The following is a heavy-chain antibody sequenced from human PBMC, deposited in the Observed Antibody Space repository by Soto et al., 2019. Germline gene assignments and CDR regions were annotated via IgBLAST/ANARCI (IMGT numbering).Heavy chain of an antibody. Sequence: SETLSLTCTVSGAYMRNDYYYWSWVRQNPGKDLEWIGHMHHSGRTHYNPSLKSRVAISVDTSKNQFSLYLNSVAAADTAVYYCARWVEVSLDYFDSWGQGTPVTVS. CDR2: MHHSGRT. V-gene: IGHV4-31*03. J-gene: IGHJ4*02. CDR1: GAYMRNDYYY. CDR3: ARWVEVSLDYFDS. D-gene: IGHD2-15*01.